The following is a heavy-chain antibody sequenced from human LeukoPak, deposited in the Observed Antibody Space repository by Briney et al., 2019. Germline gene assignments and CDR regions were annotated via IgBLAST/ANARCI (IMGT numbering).Heavy chain of an antibody. D-gene: IGHD1-1*01. J-gene: IGHJ4*02. CDR3: TRYNVGFES. CDR2: ISYDVGKK. Sequence: GGSLRLSCAASGFTFSSYGMHWVRQAPGKGLEWVAVISYDVGKKYYADSVKGRFTISRDNSKNTLYLQMNSLKTEDTAVYYCTRYNVGFESWGQGTLVTVSS. CDR1: GFTFSSYG. V-gene: IGHV3-30*03.